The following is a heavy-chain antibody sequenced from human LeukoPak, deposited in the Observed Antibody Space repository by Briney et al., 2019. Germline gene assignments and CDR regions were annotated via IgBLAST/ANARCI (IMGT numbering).Heavy chain of an antibody. CDR2: IIPIFGTA. CDR3: ASFMTPNRQLLHDY. D-gene: IGHD2-2*01. CDR1: SSYA. Sequence: SSYAIRWERQAPVEWLEWKAGIIPIFGTANYAQKYQSRVTITADESTSTAYMELSSLRSEDTAVYYCASFMTPNRQLLHDYWGQGTLVTVSS. J-gene: IGHJ4*02. V-gene: IGHV1-69*01.